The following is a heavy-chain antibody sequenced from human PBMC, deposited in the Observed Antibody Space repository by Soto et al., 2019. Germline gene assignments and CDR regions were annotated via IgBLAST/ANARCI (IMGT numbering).Heavy chain of an antibody. CDR1: GYSFTSYG. D-gene: IGHD2-2*01. CDR3: ARDKAYQLLLDDYYYYGMDG. J-gene: IGHJ6*02. CDR2: ISAYNGNT. V-gene: IGHV1-18*01. Sequence: ASVKVSCKASGYSFTSYGISWVRRAPGQGLEWMGWISAYNGNTNYAQKLQGRVTMTTDTSTSTAYMELRSLRSDDTAVYYCARDKAYQLLLDDYYYYGMDGWGQGTTVTVSS.